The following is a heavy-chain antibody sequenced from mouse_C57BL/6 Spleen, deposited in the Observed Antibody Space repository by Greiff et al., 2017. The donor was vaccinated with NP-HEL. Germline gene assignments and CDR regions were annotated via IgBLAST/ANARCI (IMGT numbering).Heavy chain of an antibody. V-gene: IGHV1-53*01. Sequence: QVQLQQPGAELVKPGASVRLSCKASGYTFSSYWMYWVKQRPGQGLEWIGNINPSNGNTNYNEKFKSKATLTVEKSSSTAYMQLSSLTSEVSAVYYCAVDGYYYCGSSHGAFDYWGQGTTLTVSS. J-gene: IGHJ2*01. CDR2: INPSNGNT. CDR1: GYTFSSYW. CDR3: AVDGYYYCGSSHGAFDY. D-gene: IGHD1-1*01.